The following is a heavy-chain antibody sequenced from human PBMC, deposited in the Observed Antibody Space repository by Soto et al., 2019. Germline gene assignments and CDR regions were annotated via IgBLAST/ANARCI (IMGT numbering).Heavy chain of an antibody. CDR3: ARHGYYDSSGYFWAY. J-gene: IGHJ4*02. Sequence: QLQLQESGPGLVKPSETLSLTCTVSGGSISSSSYYWGWIRQPPGKGLEWIGSIYYSGSTYYNPSLKSRVTISVDTSKNQFSLKLSSVTAADTAVYYCARHGYYDSSGYFWAYWGQGTLVTVSS. V-gene: IGHV4-39*01. CDR2: IYYSGST. D-gene: IGHD3-22*01. CDR1: GGSISSSSYY.